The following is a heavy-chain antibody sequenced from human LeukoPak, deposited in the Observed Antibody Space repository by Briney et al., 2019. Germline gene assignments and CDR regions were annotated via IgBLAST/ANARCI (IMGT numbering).Heavy chain of an antibody. V-gene: IGHV3-23*01. CDR1: GFTFSSYG. CDR2: ISDSGSDT. Sequence: GGSLRLSCAASGFTFSSYGLSWVRQAPGKGLEWVSAISDSGSDTYYADSVKGRFTISKDNSKNTLYLQMNSLRAEDTAVYYCAKRVPYSSSSVYFDSWGQGTLVTASS. J-gene: IGHJ4*02. D-gene: IGHD6-6*01. CDR3: AKRVPYSSSSVYFDS.